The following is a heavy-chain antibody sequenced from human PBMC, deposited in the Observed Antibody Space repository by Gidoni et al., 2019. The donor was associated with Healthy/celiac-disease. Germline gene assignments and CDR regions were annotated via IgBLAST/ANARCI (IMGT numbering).Heavy chain of an antibody. D-gene: IGHD6-13*01. CDR3: AVGREAGISPFDY. J-gene: IGHJ4*02. Sequence: QVPLVESGGGVVQPGRSLRLSCAASGFTFSSSGMHWVRQAPGKGREGVAVISYDGSNKYYADAVKGRFTISRDNSKNTLYLQMNSLRAEDTAVYYCAVGREAGISPFDYWGQGTLVTVSS. CDR2: ISYDGSNK. CDR1: GFTFSSSG. V-gene: IGHV3-30*03.